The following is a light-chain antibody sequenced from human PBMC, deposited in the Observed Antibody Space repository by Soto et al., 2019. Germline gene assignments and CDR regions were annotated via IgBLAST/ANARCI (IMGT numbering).Light chain of an antibody. V-gene: IGKV1D-13*01. CDR2: GAS. CDR3: QHFNDYPLT. Sequence: AIQLTQSPSSRSASVGDRVTITCRASQGVRSPLAWYQQKPGKAPKFLIYGASSLGTGVPSRFSASGCGTDFTLTISGPQAEDFATYYCQHFNDYPLTFGGGTKVEIK. CDR1: QGVRSP. J-gene: IGKJ4*01.